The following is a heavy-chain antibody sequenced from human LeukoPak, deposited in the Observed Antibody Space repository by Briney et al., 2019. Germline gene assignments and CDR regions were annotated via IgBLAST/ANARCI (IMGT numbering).Heavy chain of an antibody. V-gene: IGHV4-39*01. J-gene: IGHJ6*02. CDR2: VYYSGST. CDR1: GGSISSSSYY. D-gene: IGHD3-22*01. Sequence: SETLSLTCTVSGGSISSSSYYWGWIRQPPGKGLEWIGSVYYSGSTYYNPSLKSRVAISADTSKNQFSLKLSSVTAADTAVYYCARQGAASGYYSIYYYGMDVWGQGTTVTVSS. CDR3: ARQGAASGYYSIYYYGMDV.